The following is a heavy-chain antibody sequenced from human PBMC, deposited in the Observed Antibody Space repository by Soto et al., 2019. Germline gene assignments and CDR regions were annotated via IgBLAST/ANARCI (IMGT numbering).Heavy chain of an antibody. CDR1: GGSISSGGYY. D-gene: IGHD3-10*01. CDR3: AREALWFGELLGPFYYGMDV. Sequence: QVQLQESGPGLVKPSQTLSLTCTVSGGSISSGGYYWSWIRQHPGKGLEWIGYIYYSGSTYYNPSLKRRVTISVDTSKNQFSLKLSSVTAADTAVYYCAREALWFGELLGPFYYGMDVWGQGTTVTVSS. V-gene: IGHV4-31*03. J-gene: IGHJ6*02. CDR2: IYYSGST.